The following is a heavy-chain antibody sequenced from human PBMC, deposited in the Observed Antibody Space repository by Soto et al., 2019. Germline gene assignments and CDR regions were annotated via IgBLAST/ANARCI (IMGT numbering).Heavy chain of an antibody. Sequence: SETLSLTCTVSGGSISGYYWSWIRQPPGKGLEWIGYIYYSGNTNYNPSLKSRVTISIDTSKNQFSLKLMSVTASDTAVYYCAKAPSTLVNPGDAFDIWGQGTMVTVSS. CDR2: IYYSGNT. CDR3: AKAPSTLVNPGDAFDI. CDR1: GGSISGYY. J-gene: IGHJ3*02. D-gene: IGHD2-2*01. V-gene: IGHV4-59*08.